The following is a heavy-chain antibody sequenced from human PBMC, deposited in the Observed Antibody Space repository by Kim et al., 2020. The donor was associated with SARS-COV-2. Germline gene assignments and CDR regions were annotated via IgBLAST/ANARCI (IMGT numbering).Heavy chain of an antibody. D-gene: IGHD3-3*01. J-gene: IGHJ3*02. CDR2: IYYSGST. CDR3: ARQRGYDFWSGYYMGGSPNDAFDI. Sequence: SETLSLTCTVSGGSISSSSYYWGWIRQPPGKGLEWIGGIYYSGSTYYNPSLKSRVTISVDTSKNQFSLKLSSVTAADTAVYYCARQRGYDFWSGYYMGGSPNDAFDIWGQGTMVTVSS. V-gene: IGHV4-39*01. CDR1: GGSISSSSYY.